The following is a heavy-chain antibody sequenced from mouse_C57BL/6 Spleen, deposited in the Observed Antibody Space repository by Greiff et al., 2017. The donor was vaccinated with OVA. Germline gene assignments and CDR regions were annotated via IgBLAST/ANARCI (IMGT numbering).Heavy chain of an antibody. Sequence: VQLQQSGPELVKPGASVKISCKASGYSFTGYYMNWVKQSPEKSLEWIGEINPSTGGTTYNQKFKAKATLTVDKSSSTAYMQLKSLTSEDSAVYYCAKCPYDDYDGGFAYWGQGTLVTVSA. D-gene: IGHD2-4*01. CDR2: INPSTGGT. CDR1: GYSFTGYY. J-gene: IGHJ3*01. V-gene: IGHV1-42*01. CDR3: AKCPYDDYDGGFAY.